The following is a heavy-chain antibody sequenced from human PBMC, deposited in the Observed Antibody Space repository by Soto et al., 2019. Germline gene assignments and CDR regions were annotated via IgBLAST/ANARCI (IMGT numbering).Heavy chain of an antibody. CDR2: INHEGSET. Sequence: PGGSLRLSCEVSGFTFNNFWMSWVRQAPGKGLEWVANINHEGSETFYVGSVEGRFSISRDNAKKSLFLEMNNLRVEDAAVYYCARAPGNTHIYYYYNFTDVWGKGTTVTVSS. V-gene: IGHV3-7*01. J-gene: IGHJ6*03. D-gene: IGHD1-1*01. CDR1: GFTFNNFW. CDR3: ARAPGNTHIYYYYNFTDV.